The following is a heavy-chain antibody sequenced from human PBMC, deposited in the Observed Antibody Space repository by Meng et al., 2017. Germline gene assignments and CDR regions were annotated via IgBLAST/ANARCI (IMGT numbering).Heavy chain of an antibody. J-gene: IGHJ4*02. CDR1: GGSFSGYY. V-gene: IGHV4-34*01. CDR2: INHSGST. Sequence: SETLSLTCAVYGGSFSGYYWSWIRQPPGKGLEWIGEINHSGSTNYNPSLKSRVTISVDTSKNQFSLELSSVTAADTAVYYCARSRPKVAGSTPLFDYWGQGTLVTVSS. CDR3: ARSRPKVAGSTPLFDY. D-gene: IGHD6-19*01.